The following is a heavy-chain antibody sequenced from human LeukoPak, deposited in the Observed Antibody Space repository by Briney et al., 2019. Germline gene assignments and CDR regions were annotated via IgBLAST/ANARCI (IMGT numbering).Heavy chain of an antibody. CDR1: GFTFSSYD. CDR3: ARTESSSGTGFDY. J-gene: IGHJ4*02. CDR2: INHSGST. V-gene: IGHV4-34*01. Sequence: GSLRLSCAASGFTFSSYDMSWIRQPPGKGLEWIGEINHSGSTNYNPSLKSRVTISVDTSKNQFSLKLSSVTAADTAVYYCARTESSSGTGFDYWGQGTLVTVSS. D-gene: IGHD6-13*01.